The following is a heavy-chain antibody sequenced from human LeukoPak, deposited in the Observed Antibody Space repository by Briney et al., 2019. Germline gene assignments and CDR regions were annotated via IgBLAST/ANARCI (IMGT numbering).Heavy chain of an antibody. Sequence: SETVSLTCTVSGGSISSYYWSWIRQPPGKPLEWIGFMSHSGTANYNPSLESRVIISVDTSKNQFSLALSSVTAADTAIYYCARGLAYYNSESFYVWLDPWGQGTLVTVSS. D-gene: IGHD3-10*01. CDR3: ARGLAYYNSESFYVWLDP. CDR1: GGSISSYY. CDR2: MSHSGTA. J-gene: IGHJ5*02. V-gene: IGHV4-59*01.